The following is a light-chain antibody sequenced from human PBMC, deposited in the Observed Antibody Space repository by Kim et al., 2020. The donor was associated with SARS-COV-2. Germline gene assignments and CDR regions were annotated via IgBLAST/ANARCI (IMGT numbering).Light chain of an antibody. Sequence: QGVPIPCTGSSSNVGAGYDVHGYQQLPGTAPKLVIYGNNNRPSGVPDRFSGSKSGTSASLAITGLQAEDEADYYCQSYDSSLSAYVFGTGTKVTVL. CDR3: QSYDSSLSAYV. J-gene: IGLJ1*01. CDR2: GNN. V-gene: IGLV1-40*01. CDR1: SSNVGAGYD.